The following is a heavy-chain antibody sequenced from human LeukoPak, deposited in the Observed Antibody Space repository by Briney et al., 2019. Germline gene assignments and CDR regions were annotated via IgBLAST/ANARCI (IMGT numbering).Heavy chain of an antibody. CDR2: ISSNGEST. CDR1: GSTFSSYG. CDR3: APYSSGWFSGIEY. D-gene: IGHD6-13*01. J-gene: IGHJ4*02. V-gene: IGHV3-64D*06. Sequence: GGSLRLSCSASGSTFSSYGMHWVRQAPGKGLEYVSAISSNGESTCYADSVKGRFTISGDNSKNTLYLQMSSLTTEDTAVYYCAPYSSGWFSGIEYWGQGTLVTVSS.